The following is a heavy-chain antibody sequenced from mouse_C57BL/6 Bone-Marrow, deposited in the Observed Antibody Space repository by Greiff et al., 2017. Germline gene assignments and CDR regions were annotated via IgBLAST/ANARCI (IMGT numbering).Heavy chain of an antibody. Sequence: EVKVVESGGGLVQPGGSLKLSCAASGFTFSDYYMYWVRQTPEKRLEWVAYISNGGGSTYYPDTVKGRFTISRDNAKNTLYLQMSRLKSEDTAMYYCASRGWLLEEFYYAMDYWCQGTSVTVSS. CDR2: ISNGGGST. J-gene: IGHJ4*01. D-gene: IGHD2-3*01. CDR1: GFTFSDYY. CDR3: ASRGWLLEEFYYAMDY. V-gene: IGHV5-12*01.